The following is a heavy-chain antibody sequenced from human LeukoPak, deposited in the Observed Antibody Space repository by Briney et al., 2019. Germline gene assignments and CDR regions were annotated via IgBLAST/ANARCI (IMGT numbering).Heavy chain of an antibody. Sequence: ASVKVSCKASGYTFTSYYMHWVRQAPGQGLEWMGIINPSGGSASYAQKFQGRVTMTRDMSTSTVYMELSSLRSEDTAVYYCARVPRLLIYSSGWYWFDPWGQGTLVTVSS. V-gene: IGHV1-46*01. CDR3: ARVPRLLIYSSGWYWFDP. J-gene: IGHJ5*02. CDR1: GYTFTSYY. CDR2: INPSGGSA. D-gene: IGHD6-19*01.